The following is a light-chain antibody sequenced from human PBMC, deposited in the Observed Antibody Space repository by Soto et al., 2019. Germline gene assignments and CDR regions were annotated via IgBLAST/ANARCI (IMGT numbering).Light chain of an antibody. CDR2: RAS. J-gene: IGKJ1*01. CDR3: QQCYSNPWT. CDR1: QSISMY. Sequence: DIQMTQSPSALSASVGDRVTITCRASQSISMYLAWYQQKPGKAPNLLIYRASNLQRGVPSRFSGSGFGTEFTLTISSLQPDDFATYHCQQCYSNPWTFGQGTKVEVK. V-gene: IGKV1-5*03.